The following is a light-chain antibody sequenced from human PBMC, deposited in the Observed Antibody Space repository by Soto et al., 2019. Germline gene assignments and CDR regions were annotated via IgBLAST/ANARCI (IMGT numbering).Light chain of an antibody. CDR3: QQSYTTPYT. J-gene: IGKJ2*01. CDR1: QTISSY. V-gene: IGKV1-39*01. Sequence: DIQMTQSPSSLSASVGDRVTITCRASQTISSYLNWYQQKPGKAPNLLIYAASRLQSVVPSRFSGSGSGTDFSLTITSLQPEDVATYYWQQSYTTPYTFGQGTNLEIK. CDR2: AAS.